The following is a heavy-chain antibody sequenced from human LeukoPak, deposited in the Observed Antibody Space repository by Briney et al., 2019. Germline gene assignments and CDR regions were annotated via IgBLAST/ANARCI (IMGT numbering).Heavy chain of an antibody. CDR2: INTDGSTI. V-gene: IGHV3-74*01. Sequence: GGSLRLSCAASGFTFSDYWLHWVRQAPGKGLVWVSRINTDGSTINYAGSVKGRFTISRDDAKNTLYLQMNDLRAEDTAVYYCARDDGGNFNDAFDIWGQGTMVAVSS. D-gene: IGHD4-23*01. J-gene: IGHJ3*02. CDR1: GFTFSDYW. CDR3: ARDDGGNFNDAFDI.